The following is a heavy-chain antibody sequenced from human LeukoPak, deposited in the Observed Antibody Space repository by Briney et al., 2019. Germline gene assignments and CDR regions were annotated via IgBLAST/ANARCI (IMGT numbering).Heavy chain of an antibody. CDR2: IYYSGST. J-gene: IGHJ4*02. CDR3: ASGMSSIAAADY. Sequence: SETLSLTCTVSGGSISSSSYYWGWIRQPPGKGLEWIGSIYYSGSTYYNPSLKSRVTISVDTSKNQFSLKLGSVTAADTAVYYCASGMSSIAAADYWGQGTLVTVSS. CDR1: GGSISSSSYY. V-gene: IGHV4-39*01. D-gene: IGHD6-6*01.